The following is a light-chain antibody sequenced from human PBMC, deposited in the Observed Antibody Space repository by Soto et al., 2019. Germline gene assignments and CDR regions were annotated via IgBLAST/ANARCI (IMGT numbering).Light chain of an antibody. CDR3: TSPTPGSLYV. CDR1: SSDVGNYNY. Sequence: QSALTQPASVSGSPGQSITISYTGTSSDVGNYNYVSWYQQYPGRVPKLLIYMVSNRPSGVSNRFSGSKSGNTASLTISGLQAEEEADYFCTSPTPGSLYVFGTGTKVTVL. J-gene: IGLJ1*01. CDR2: MVS. V-gene: IGLV2-14*01.